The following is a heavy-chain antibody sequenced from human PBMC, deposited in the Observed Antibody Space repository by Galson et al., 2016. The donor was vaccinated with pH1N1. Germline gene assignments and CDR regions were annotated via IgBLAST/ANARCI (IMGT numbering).Heavy chain of an antibody. CDR1: GYTFSGHH. Sequence: SVKVSCKASGYTFSGHHIHWVQQAPGQGLEWMGWLNPDGGGTKYGQKFQGRVTMTRDPSMTYMGLSTLRSDDTAVYYCATERTGTGSFDIWGQGTAVTVSS. D-gene: IGHD3/OR15-3a*01. CDR2: LNPDGGGT. J-gene: IGHJ3*02. V-gene: IGHV1-2*02. CDR3: ATERTGTGSFDI.